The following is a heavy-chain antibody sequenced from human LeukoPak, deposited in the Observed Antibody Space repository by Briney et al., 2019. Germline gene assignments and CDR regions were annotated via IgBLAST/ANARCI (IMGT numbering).Heavy chain of an antibody. Sequence: GGSLRLSCAASGFTFSSYWMHWVRQAPGKGLEWVGVIFFDGTTKYYADSVKGRFTISRDNSKNTLYLQMNSLRPEDTAVYYCARDPRGPTGYDSSGRDTFDYWGQGTLVTVSS. D-gene: IGHD3-22*01. CDR2: IFFDGTTK. CDR3: ARDPRGPTGYDSSGRDTFDY. V-gene: IGHV3-30*03. J-gene: IGHJ4*02. CDR1: GFTFSSYW.